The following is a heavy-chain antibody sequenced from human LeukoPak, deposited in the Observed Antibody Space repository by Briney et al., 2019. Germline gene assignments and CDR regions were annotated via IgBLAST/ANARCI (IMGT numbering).Heavy chain of an antibody. V-gene: IGHV3-23*01. D-gene: IGHD1-26*01. CDR1: AFTFSSDA. CDR3: AKGSGSSGRGLDS. J-gene: IGHJ4*02. Sequence: GGSLRLSCAASAFTFSSDAMSWVRQAPGKGGEWVSSISGGGGSTYYAESVKGGVTISRDKSKNRVCMQINTLRAEHTAVYYCAKGSGSSGRGLDSWGPGTLVTVSS. CDR2: ISGGGGST.